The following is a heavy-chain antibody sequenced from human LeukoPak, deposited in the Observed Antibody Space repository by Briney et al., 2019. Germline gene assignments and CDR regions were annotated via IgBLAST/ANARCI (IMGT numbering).Heavy chain of an antibody. J-gene: IGHJ6*02. Sequence: SETLSLTCTVSGGSISSYYWSWIRQPPGKGLEWIGYIYYSGSTNYNPSLKSRVTISVDTSKNQFSLKLSSVTAADTAVYYCARDHRPRDCSSTSCYPQGGYYYYGMDVWSQGTTVTVSS. CDR1: GGSISSYY. CDR2: IYYSGST. D-gene: IGHD2-2*01. V-gene: IGHV4-59*01. CDR3: ARDHRPRDCSSTSCYPQGGYYYYGMDV.